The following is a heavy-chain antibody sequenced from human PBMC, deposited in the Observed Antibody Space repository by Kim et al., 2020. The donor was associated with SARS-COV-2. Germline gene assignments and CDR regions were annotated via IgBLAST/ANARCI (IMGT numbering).Heavy chain of an antibody. D-gene: IGHD3-10*01. J-gene: IGHJ5*02. Sequence: SETLSLTCTVSGGSISSYYWSWIRQPPGKGLEWIGYIYYSGSTNYNPSLKSRVTISVDTSKNQFSLKLSSVTAADTAVYYCARAPKWTSGSGWFDPWGQGTLVTVSS. CDR2: IYYSGST. V-gene: IGHV4-59*01. CDR1: GGSISSYY. CDR3: ARAPKWTSGSGWFDP.